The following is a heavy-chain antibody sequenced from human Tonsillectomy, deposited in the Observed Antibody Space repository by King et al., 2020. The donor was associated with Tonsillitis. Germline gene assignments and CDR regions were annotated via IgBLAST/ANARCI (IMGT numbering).Heavy chain of an antibody. CDR3: VRCRSNDFWSGYLAY. V-gene: IGHV3-49*04. J-gene: IGHJ4*02. CDR1: GFTLGDYA. CDR2: IRSKAYGGTA. D-gene: IGHD3-3*01. Sequence: VQLVESGGGLVQPGRSLRLSCTPSGFTLGDYAMNWARQAPGKGLEWVGFIRSKAYGGTAEYAASVKGRFTISRDDSKSIAYLQMNSLTTVDTAVYYCVRCRSNDFWSGYLAYWGQGTLVTVSS.